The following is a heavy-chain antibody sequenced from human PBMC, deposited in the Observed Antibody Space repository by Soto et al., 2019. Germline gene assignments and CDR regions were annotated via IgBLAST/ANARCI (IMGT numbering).Heavy chain of an antibody. CDR3: AKDRGPCSGNKCSSLYYYYGMDV. J-gene: IGHJ6*02. CDR1: GFKFGDYA. D-gene: IGHD2-15*01. Sequence: EVQLVESGGGLVQPGRSLRLSCEASGFKFGDYAMHWVRQAPGKGLEWVSGVSWNSEIVGYAESVKGRFTISRDNAKNSLYREMNSLRTEDTALYYCAKDRGPCSGNKCSSLYYYYGMDVWGQGTTVTVSS. CDR2: VSWNSEIV. V-gene: IGHV3-9*01.